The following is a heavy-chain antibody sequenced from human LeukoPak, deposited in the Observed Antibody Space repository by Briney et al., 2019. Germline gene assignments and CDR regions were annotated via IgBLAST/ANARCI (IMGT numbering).Heavy chain of an antibody. D-gene: IGHD1-26*01. J-gene: IGHJ4*02. CDR3: ARWAVGSDY. V-gene: IGHV3-48*03. Sequence: GGSLRLSCAASGFTFSSYAMHWVRQAPGKGLEWVSYISSSGSTIYYADSMKGRFTISRDNAKNSLYLQMNSLRVEDTAVYYCARWAVGSDYWGQGTLVTVSS. CDR1: GFTFSSYA. CDR2: ISSSGSTI.